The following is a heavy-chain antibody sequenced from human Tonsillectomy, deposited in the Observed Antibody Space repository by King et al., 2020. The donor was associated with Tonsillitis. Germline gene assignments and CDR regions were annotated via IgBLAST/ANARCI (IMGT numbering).Heavy chain of an antibody. D-gene: IGHD2-2*01. Sequence: QLVQSGAEVNKPGSSVKVSCKASGGTFSSYAISWVRQAPGQGLEWMGGIIPIFGTANYAQKFQGRVTITADESTSTAYMELSSLRSEDTAVYYCARDRLQLALSAFDIWGHGTMVTVSS. CDR2: IIPIFGTA. CDR1: GGTFSSYA. CDR3: ARDRLQLALSAFDI. V-gene: IGHV1-69*01. J-gene: IGHJ3*02.